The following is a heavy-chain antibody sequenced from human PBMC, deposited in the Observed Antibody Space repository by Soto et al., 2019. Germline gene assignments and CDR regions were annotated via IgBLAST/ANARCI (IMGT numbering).Heavy chain of an antibody. V-gene: IGHV2-70*01. Sequence: SGPTLVNPTQTLTLTCTFSGFSLSTSGMCVSWIRQPPGKALEWLALIDWDDDKYYSTSLNTRLTISKDTSKNQSVLTMTNMDPMDTSTYSCARSRLVCVQGGGNKNYGLDVWGQGTMVTVSS. J-gene: IGHJ6*02. CDR1: GFSLSTSGMC. CDR2: IDWDDDK. CDR3: ARSRLVCVQGGGNKNYGLDV. D-gene: IGHD2-15*01.